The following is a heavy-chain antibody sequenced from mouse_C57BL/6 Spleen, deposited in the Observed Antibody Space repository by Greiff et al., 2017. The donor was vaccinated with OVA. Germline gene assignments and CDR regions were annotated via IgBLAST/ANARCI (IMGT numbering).Heavy chain of an antibody. CDR2: IYPGSGST. Sequence: QVQLQQPGAELVKPGASVKMSCKASGYTFTSYWITWVKQRPGQGLEWIGDIYPGSGSTNYNEKFKSKATLTVDTSSSTAYMQLSSLTSEDSAVYYCARVHYGSSYGWFAYWGQGTLVTVSA. CDR1: GYTFTSYW. V-gene: IGHV1-55*01. CDR3: ARVHYGSSYGWFAY. D-gene: IGHD1-1*01. J-gene: IGHJ3*01.